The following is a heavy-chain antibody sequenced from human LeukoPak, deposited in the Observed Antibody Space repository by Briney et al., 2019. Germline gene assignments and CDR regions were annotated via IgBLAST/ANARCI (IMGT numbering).Heavy chain of an antibody. CDR3: ARAVYNYVWGSYRYYYFDY. J-gene: IGHJ4*02. Sequence: SVKVSCKASGGTFSSYAISWVRQAPGQGLEWMGGIITIFGTANYAQKFQGRVTITADESTSTAYMELSSLRSEDTAVYYCARAVYNYVWGSYRYYYFDYWGQGTLVTVSS. CDR1: GGTFSSYA. V-gene: IGHV1-69*01. CDR2: IITIFGTA. D-gene: IGHD3-16*02.